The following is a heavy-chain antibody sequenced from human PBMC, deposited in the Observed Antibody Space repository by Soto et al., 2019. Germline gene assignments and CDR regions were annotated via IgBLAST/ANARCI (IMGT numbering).Heavy chain of an antibody. CDR2: ISYDGSIK. Sequence: QVQLVESGGGVVQPGRSLRLSCAASGFTFSSYAMHWVRQAPGKGLEWVAVISYDGSIKYYADSVKGRFTISRDNSKNTLYLQMNSLRAEDTAVYYCARQEYAMDYYYYGMDVWGQGTTVTVSS. D-gene: IGHD2-8*01. V-gene: IGHV3-30-3*01. J-gene: IGHJ6*02. CDR3: ARQEYAMDYYYYGMDV. CDR1: GFTFSSYA.